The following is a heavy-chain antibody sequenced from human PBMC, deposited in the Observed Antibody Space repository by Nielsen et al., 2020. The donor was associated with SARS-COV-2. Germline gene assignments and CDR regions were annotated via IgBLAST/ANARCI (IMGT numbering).Heavy chain of an antibody. V-gene: IGHV3-74*01. J-gene: IGHJ3*01. Sequence: GESLKISCASSGFTFSNYWMHWVRQVPGKGLVWVSRINADGSSTSYADYVKGRFTISRDNAKNTLYLQMNSLRAEDTAVYYCESASAHVWGQGTMVTVSS. D-gene: IGHD3-16*01. CDR2: INADGSST. CDR1: GFTFSNYW. CDR3: ESASAHV.